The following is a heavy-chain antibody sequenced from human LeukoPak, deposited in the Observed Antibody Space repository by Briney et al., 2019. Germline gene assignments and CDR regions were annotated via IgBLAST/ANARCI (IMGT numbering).Heavy chain of an antibody. J-gene: IGHJ5*02. Sequence: ASVKVSCKASGYTFTGYYMHWVRQAPGQGLEWMGWINPNSGGTNYAQKFQGRVTMTRDTSTSTAYMELSRLRSDDTAVYYCARSDPSSSWYDWFDPWGQGTLVTVSS. CDR1: GYTFTGYY. D-gene: IGHD6-13*01. V-gene: IGHV1-2*02. CDR3: ARSDPSSSWYDWFDP. CDR2: INPNSGGT.